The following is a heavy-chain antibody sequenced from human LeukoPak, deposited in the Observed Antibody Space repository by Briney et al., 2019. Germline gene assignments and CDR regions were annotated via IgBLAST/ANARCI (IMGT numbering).Heavy chain of an antibody. CDR1: GGSISSGGYS. D-gene: IGHD5-12*01. J-gene: IGHJ4*02. V-gene: IGHV4-30-2*01. CDR3: ARLHGSENDF. Sequence: PSETLSLTCAVSGGSISSGGYSWSWIRQPPGKGLEWIGYIYHSGSTYYNPSLKSRVTISVDKSKNQFSLTMNSVTAADTAVYYCARLHGSENDFWGQGILVAVSS. CDR2: IYHSGST.